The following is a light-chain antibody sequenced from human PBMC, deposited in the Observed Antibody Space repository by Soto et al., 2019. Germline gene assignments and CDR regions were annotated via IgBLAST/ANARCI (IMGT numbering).Light chain of an antibody. CDR3: PSYDSSLSGSV. Sequence: QSVLTQPPSGSGAPGQRVTICGAGSSSNIGAGYDVHWYQQLPGTAPKLLIYGNSNRPSGVPDRFSGSKSGTSASLAITGLQAEDEADYYCPSYDSSLSGSVFGGGTKVTVL. V-gene: IGLV1-40*01. J-gene: IGLJ2*01. CDR2: GNS. CDR1: SSNIGAGYD.